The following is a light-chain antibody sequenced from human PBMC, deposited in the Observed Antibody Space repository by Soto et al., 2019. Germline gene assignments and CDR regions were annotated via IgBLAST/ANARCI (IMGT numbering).Light chain of an antibody. Sequence: DIQMTQSRSSLSAFVVDRVTITCRASLTISSYLNWYQQKSGEAPKLLISAASSLESGVPPRFSGSGSGTDFTLTITSLQPEDFATYYCQQSHSIPWTFGQGTKV. J-gene: IGKJ1*01. V-gene: IGKV1-39*01. CDR3: QQSHSIPWT. CDR1: LTISSY. CDR2: AAS.